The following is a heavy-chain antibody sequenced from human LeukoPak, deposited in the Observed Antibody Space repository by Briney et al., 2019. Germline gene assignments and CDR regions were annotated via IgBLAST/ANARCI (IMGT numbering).Heavy chain of an antibody. V-gene: IGHV3-23*01. D-gene: IGHD3-3*01. Sequence: GGSLRLSCAASGFTFSSYAMSWVRQAPGTGLEWVSGISTSAGSTSYADSVKGRFTISRDNSKSILYLQMNSLRAEDTAIYYCAKDIAIFAPTDYWGQGTLVTVSS. CDR1: GFTFSSYA. J-gene: IGHJ4*02. CDR2: ISTSAGST. CDR3: AKDIAIFAPTDY.